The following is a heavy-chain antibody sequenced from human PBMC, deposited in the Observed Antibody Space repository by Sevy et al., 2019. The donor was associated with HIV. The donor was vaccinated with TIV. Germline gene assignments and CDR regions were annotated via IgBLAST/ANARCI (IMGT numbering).Heavy chain of an antibody. J-gene: IGHJ4*02. CDR1: GYSFTSYW. CDR2: IYPGDSDT. Sequence: GESLKISCKGSGYSFTSYWIGWVRQMPGKGLEWMGIIYPGDSDTRYSPSFQGQVTISADKSISTAYLQWSSLKASDTAMYYCARSPIILMAYASYTFVYWGQGTLVTASS. V-gene: IGHV5-51*01. CDR3: ARSPIILMAYASYTFVY. D-gene: IGHD2-8*02.